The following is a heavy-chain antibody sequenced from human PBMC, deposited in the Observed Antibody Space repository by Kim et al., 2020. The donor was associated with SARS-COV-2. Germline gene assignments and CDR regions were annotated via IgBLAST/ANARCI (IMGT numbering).Heavy chain of an antibody. D-gene: IGHD6-6*01. Sequence: GGSLRLSCAASGFTFSSYSMNWVRQAPGKGLEWVSSISSSSSYIYYADSVKGRFTISRDNAKNSLYLQMNSLRAEDTAVYYCARLGQLGTFDYWGQGTLVTVSS. CDR1: GFTFSSYS. CDR2: ISSSSSYI. J-gene: IGHJ4*02. CDR3: ARLGQLGTFDY. V-gene: IGHV3-21*01.